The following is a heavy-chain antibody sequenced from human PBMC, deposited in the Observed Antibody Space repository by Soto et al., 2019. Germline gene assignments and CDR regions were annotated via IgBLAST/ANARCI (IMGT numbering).Heavy chain of an antibody. V-gene: IGHV3-74*01. D-gene: IGHD6-6*01. CDR3: ARPRSMSSSGFDI. J-gene: IGHJ3*02. Sequence: EVQLVESGGGLVQPGGSLRLSCAASGFVFSSHWIHWVRQAPGQGPVGVSRISTDGSFTSYADFVKGRFPISRDKAKNTLYLQMYSRGYEDTAVYYWARPRSMSSSGFDIWGQGTMVTVSS. CDR1: GFVFSSHW. CDR2: ISTDGSFT.